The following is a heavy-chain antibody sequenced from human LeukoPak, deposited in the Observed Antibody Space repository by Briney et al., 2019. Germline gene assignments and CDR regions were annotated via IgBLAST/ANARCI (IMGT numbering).Heavy chain of an antibody. D-gene: IGHD6-13*01. CDR3: ARGISGIAAAGMFDY. CDR1: GFTVSSNY. CDR2: IYSGGST. V-gene: IGHV3-66*01. J-gene: IGHJ4*02. Sequence: GGSLRLSCAASGFTVSSNYMSWVRQAPGKGLEWVSVIYSGGSTYYADSVKGRFTISRDNSKNTLYLQMNSLRAEDTAVYYCARGISGIAAAGMFDYWGQGTLVTVSS.